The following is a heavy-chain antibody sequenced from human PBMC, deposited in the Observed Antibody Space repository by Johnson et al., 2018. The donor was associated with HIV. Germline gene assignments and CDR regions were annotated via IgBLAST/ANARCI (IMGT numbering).Heavy chain of an antibody. J-gene: IGHJ3*02. D-gene: IGHD6-19*01. CDR3: ASGWGIVVSDAFDI. CDR1: GFTVSTNY. CDR2: ISSGGSTK. Sequence: QVQLVESGGGLIQPGGSLRLSCAASGFTVSTNYMSWIRQAPGKGLEWISYISSGGSTKYYADSVKGRFTISRDNAKNSLYLQRNSLRAEDTAVYYCASGWGIVVSDAFDIWGQGTMVTVSS. V-gene: IGHV3-11*04.